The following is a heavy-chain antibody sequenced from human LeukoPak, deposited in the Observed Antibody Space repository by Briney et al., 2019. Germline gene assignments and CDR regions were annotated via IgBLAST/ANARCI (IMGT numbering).Heavy chain of an antibody. V-gene: IGHV1-46*01. Sequence: ASVKVSCKASGYTFTSCYMHWVRQAPGQGLEWMGIINPSGGSTSYAQKFQGRVTMTRDTSTSTVYMELSSLRSDDAAVYYCARDTAGGRATDYWGQGTLVTVSS. D-gene: IGHD1-26*01. CDR2: INPSGGST. CDR3: ARDTAGGRATDY. CDR1: GYTFTSCY. J-gene: IGHJ4*02.